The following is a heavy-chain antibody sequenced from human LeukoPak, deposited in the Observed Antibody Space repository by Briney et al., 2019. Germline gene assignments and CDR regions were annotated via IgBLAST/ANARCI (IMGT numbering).Heavy chain of an antibody. J-gene: IGHJ4*02. D-gene: IGHD1-26*01. CDR1: GFTFSSNW. CDR3: VRDGVGAPPFDY. V-gene: IGHV3-74*01. Sequence: GRSLRLSCAASGFTFSSNWMHWVRQAPGKGLVWVSRIKGDGSSTSYADSVKGRFTISRDNAKNTLFLQMNSLRAEDTAVYYCVRDGVGAPPFDYWGQGALVTVSS. CDR2: IKGDGSST.